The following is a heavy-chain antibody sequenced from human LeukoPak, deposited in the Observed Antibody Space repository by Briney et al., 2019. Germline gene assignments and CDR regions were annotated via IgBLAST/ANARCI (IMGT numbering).Heavy chain of an antibody. Sequence: ASVKVSCKASGYTFTSYGISWVRQATGQGLEWMGWMNPNSGNTGYAQKFQGRVTITRNTSISTAYMELSSLRSEDTAVYYCARTITYYYGSGSYYNVHYYYMDVWGKGTTVTVSS. CDR2: MNPNSGNT. CDR3: ARTITYYYGSGSYYNVHYYYMDV. V-gene: IGHV1-8*03. D-gene: IGHD3-10*01. CDR1: GYTFTSYG. J-gene: IGHJ6*03.